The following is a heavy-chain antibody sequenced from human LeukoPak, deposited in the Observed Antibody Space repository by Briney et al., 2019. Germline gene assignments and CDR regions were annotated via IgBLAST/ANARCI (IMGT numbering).Heavy chain of an antibody. Sequence: PSGTLSLTCSVSGVSISSGSNYWGWIRQPPGKTLEWIGSIYSSGSTYYNPSLKSRVIILFDTAKNHFSLNLSSVTATDTAVYYCARSDGYGLIGIWGQGTMVTVSS. D-gene: IGHD3-10*01. CDR3: ARSDGYGLIGI. CDR2: IYSSGST. CDR1: GVSISSGSNY. V-gene: IGHV4-39*07. J-gene: IGHJ3*02.